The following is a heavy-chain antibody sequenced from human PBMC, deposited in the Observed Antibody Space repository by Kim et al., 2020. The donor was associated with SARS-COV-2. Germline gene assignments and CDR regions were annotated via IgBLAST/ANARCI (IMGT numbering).Heavy chain of an antibody. D-gene: IGHD6-19*01. V-gene: IGHV4-30-4*08. Sequence: SETLSLTCTVSGGSISSGDYYWSWIRQPPGKGLEWIGYIYYSGSTYYNPSLKSRVTKSVDTTKNQFSLKLSSVTAADTAVYCCAGVGRIAVAGTYCFDYWRQGSLIAFSS. J-gene: IGHJ4*02. CDR3: AGVGRIAVAGTYCFDY. CDR2: IYYSGST. CDR1: GGSISSGDYY.